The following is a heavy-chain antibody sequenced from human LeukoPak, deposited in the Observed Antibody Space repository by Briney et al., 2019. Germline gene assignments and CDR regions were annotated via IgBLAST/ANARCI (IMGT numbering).Heavy chain of an antibody. Sequence: GGSLRLSCAASGFSLGDYWMNWVRQAPGKGLEWVANIKQDGNEKYFVDSVRGRFTISRDNAKNSLFLQMNSLRAEDTAVYYCARERGTMVRGVGYGMDVWGQGTTVTVSS. V-gene: IGHV3-7*01. CDR2: IKQDGNEK. J-gene: IGHJ6*02. CDR3: ARERGTMVRGVGYGMDV. CDR1: GFSLGDYW. D-gene: IGHD3-10*01.